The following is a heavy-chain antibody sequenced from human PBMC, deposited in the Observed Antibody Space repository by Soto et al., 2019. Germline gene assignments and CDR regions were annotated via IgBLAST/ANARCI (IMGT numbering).Heavy chain of an antibody. V-gene: IGHV3-30-3*01. Sequence: SLRLSCAASGFTFSSYAMHWVRQAPGKGLEWVAVISYDGSNKYYADSVKGRFTISRDNSKNTLYLQMNSLRAEDTAVYYCARDPSTEYSSSWYSGYYYYYGMDVWGQGTTVTVSS. J-gene: IGHJ6*02. D-gene: IGHD6-13*01. CDR1: GFTFSSYA. CDR2: ISYDGSNK. CDR3: ARDPSTEYSSSWYSGYYYYYGMDV.